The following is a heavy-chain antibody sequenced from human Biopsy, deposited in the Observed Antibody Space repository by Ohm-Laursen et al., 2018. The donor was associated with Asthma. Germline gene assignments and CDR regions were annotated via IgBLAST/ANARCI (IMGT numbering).Heavy chain of an antibody. D-gene: IGHD3-9*01. CDR3: ARTYYDFLTGQVKDVFGV. Sequence: GASVKVSCKASGYNFISFAIHWVRQAPGQRLEWMGWVNTGNGDTKYSQKFQGRVTITRDTSASTAYMELMSLRSEDTATYYCARTYYDFLTGQVKDVFGVWGQGTMVTVSS. CDR2: VNTGNGDT. CDR1: GYNFISFA. V-gene: IGHV1-3*04. J-gene: IGHJ3*01.